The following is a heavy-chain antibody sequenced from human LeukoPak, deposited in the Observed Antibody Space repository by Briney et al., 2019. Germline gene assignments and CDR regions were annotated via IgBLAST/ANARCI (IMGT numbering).Heavy chain of an antibody. CDR2: IYYSGST. CDR1: GGSMSSYY. CDR3: ARGGGSPAGVFDY. V-gene: IGHV4-59*12. Sequence: SETLSLTCTVSGGSMSSYYWSWIRQPPGKGLEWIGYIYYSGSTNYNPSLKSRVTISVDTSKNQSSLKLRSVTAADTAVYYCARGGGSPAGVFDYWGQGTLVTVSS. D-gene: IGHD1-26*01. J-gene: IGHJ4*02.